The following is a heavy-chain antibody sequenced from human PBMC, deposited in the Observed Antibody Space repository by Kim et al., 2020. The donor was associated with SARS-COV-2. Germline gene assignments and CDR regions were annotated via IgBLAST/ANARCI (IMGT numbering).Heavy chain of an antibody. V-gene: IGHV1-69*01. Sequence: AQKFQGRVTITADEPTSTAYMELSSLRSEDTAVYYCARNYDFWSGYGMDVWGQGTTVTVSS. D-gene: IGHD3-3*01. CDR3: ARNYDFWSGYGMDV. J-gene: IGHJ6*02.